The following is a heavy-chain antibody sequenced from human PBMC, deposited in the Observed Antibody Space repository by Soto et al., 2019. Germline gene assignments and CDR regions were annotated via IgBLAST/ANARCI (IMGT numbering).Heavy chain of an antibody. CDR3: ARGDVVVIGY. D-gene: IGHD3-22*01. J-gene: IGHJ4*02. V-gene: IGHV4-61*01. CDR2: IYYSGST. CDR1: GGSVSSGSYY. Sequence: SETLSLTCTVSGGSVSSGSYYWSWIRQPPGKGLEWIGYIYYSGSTNYNPSLKSRVTISVDTSKNQFSLKLSSVTAADTAVYYCARGDVVVIGYWGQGTLVTVSS.